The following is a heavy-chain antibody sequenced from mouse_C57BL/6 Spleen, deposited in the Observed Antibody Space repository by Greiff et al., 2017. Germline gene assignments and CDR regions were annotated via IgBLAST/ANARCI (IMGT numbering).Heavy chain of an antibody. D-gene: IGHD3-3*01. CDR2: IEPNSGGT. V-gene: IGHV1-72*01. CDR1: GYTFTSYW. Sequence: QVQLQQPGAELVKPGASVKLSCKASGYTFTSYWMHWVKQRPGRGLEWIGRIEPNSGGTKYNEKFKSKATLTVDKPSSTAYMQLSSLTSEDSAVYYCARERDSSYFDVWGTGTTVTVSS. J-gene: IGHJ1*03. CDR3: ARERDSSYFDV.